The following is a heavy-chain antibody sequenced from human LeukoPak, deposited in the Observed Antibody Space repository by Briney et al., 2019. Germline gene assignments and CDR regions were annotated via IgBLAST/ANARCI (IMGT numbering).Heavy chain of an antibody. CDR2: IYYSGST. D-gene: IGHD3-10*01. CDR3: ARHGAARVITMVRGVISY. V-gene: IGHV4-39*01. J-gene: IGHJ4*02. CDR1: GGSISSSSYY. Sequence: PSETLSLTCTVSGGSISSSSYYWGWIRQPPGKGLEWIGSIYYSGSTYYNPSLKSRVTISVDTSKNEFSVKLSSVTAADTAVYYCARHGAARVITMVRGVISYWGQGTLVTVSS.